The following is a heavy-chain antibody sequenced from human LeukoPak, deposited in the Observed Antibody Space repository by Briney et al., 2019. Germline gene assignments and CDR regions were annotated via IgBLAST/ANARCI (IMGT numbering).Heavy chain of an antibody. CDR2: INSDGSGT. V-gene: IGHV3-74*01. Sequence: GGSLRLSCAASGFTFRSYWMHWVRQVPGKGLVWVSRINSDGSGTTYADSVKGRFTISRDNAKNTLFLQMNSLRAEDTAVYYCARDLFEDRVAAAGFDYWGQGTLVTVSS. CDR3: ARDLFEDRVAAAGFDY. CDR1: GFTFRSYW. D-gene: IGHD6-13*01. J-gene: IGHJ4*02.